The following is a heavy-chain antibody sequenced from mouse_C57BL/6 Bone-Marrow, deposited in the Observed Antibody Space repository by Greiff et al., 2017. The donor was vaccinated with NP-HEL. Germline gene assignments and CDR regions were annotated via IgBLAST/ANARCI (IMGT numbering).Heavy chain of an antibody. Sequence: VQLQQPGAELVKPGASVKLSCKASGYTFTSYWMHWVKQRPGQGLEWIGMIHPNSGSTNYNEKFKSKATLTVDKSSSTAYMQRSSLTSEDSAVYYWAREESYGYYWYFDVWGTGTTVTVSS. J-gene: IGHJ1*03. D-gene: IGHD2-2*01. CDR3: AREESYGYYWYFDV. V-gene: IGHV1-64*01. CDR1: GYTFTSYW. CDR2: IHPNSGST.